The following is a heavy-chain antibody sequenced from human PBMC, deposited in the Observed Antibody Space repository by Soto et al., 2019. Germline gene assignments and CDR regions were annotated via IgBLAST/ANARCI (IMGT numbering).Heavy chain of an antibody. J-gene: IGHJ6*02. D-gene: IGHD3-3*01. Sequence: ESVGGLVKPGGSLRLSCAASGFTFSSYSMNWVRQAPGKGLEWVSSISSSSSYIYYADSVKGRFTISRDNAKNSLYLQMNSLRAEDTAVYYCAAYYDFWSGYFPGSDYYYYYGMDVWGQGTTVTVSS. CDR2: ISSSSSYI. V-gene: IGHV3-21*01. CDR3: AAYYDFWSGYFPGSDYYYYYGMDV. CDR1: GFTFSSYS.